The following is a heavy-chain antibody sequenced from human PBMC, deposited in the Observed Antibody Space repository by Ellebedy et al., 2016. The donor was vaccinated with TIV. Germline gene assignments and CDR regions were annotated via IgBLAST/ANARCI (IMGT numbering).Heavy chain of an antibody. CDR1: GCSISTSTYY. D-gene: IGHD2-8*01. Sequence: MPSETLSLTCTVSGCSISTSTYYWCWIRQRPGKNLEWIGTIFYIGNAYYNPSLSSRVSISIDTSKNQFSLRLSSVTAADTAVYYCARCETGSGNGWCNWLDPWGQGTLVTVSS. V-gene: IGHV4-39*07. J-gene: IGHJ5*02. CDR3: ARCETGSGNGWCNWLDP. CDR2: IFYIGNA.